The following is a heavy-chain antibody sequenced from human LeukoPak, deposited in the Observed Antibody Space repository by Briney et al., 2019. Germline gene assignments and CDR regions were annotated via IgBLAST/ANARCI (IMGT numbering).Heavy chain of an antibody. CDR2: ISYDGSNK. D-gene: IGHD3-3*01. V-gene: IGHV3-30-3*01. CDR3: ARGSAIFGVVITPYYYYGMDV. J-gene: IGHJ6*02. CDR1: GFTFSSYA. Sequence: QPGRSLRLSCAASGFTFSSYAMHWVRQAPGKGLEWVAVISYDGSNKYYADSVKGRFTISRDNSKNTLYLQMNSLRAGDTAVYYCARGSAIFGVVITPYYYYGMDVWGQGTTVTVSS.